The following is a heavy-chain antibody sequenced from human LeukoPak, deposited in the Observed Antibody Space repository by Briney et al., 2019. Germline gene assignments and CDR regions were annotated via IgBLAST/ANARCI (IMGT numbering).Heavy chain of an antibody. CDR2: ISGSGGNT. Sequence: PGGSLRLSCAASGFTFSSYAMSWVRQAPGKGLEWVSAISGSGGNTNYADSVKGRFTISRDNSKNTLYLQMNSLRAEDTAVFYCARGGNIGYNYNAFDVWGQGTMVTVSS. J-gene: IGHJ3*01. D-gene: IGHD3-22*01. V-gene: IGHV3-23*01. CDR1: GFTFSSYA. CDR3: ARGGNIGYNYNAFDV.